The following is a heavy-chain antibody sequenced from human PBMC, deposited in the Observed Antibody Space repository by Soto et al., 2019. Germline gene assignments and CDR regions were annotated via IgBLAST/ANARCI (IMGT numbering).Heavy chain of an antibody. V-gene: IGHV4-34*01. J-gene: IGHJ4*02. D-gene: IGHD6-6*01. CDR3: ASVGSSSGRVYDY. CDR2: INHSGST. Sequence: PSETLSLTCAVYGGSFSGYYWSWIRQPPGKGLERIGEINHSGSTNYNPSLKSRVTISVDTSKNQFSLKLSSVTAADTAVYYCASVGSSSGRVYDYWGQGTLVTVSS. CDR1: GGSFSGYY.